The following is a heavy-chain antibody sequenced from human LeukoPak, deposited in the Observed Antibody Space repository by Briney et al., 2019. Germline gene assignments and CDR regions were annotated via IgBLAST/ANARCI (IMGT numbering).Heavy chain of an antibody. CDR2: ISSSGSTI. V-gene: IGHV3-48*03. CDR1: GFTFSSYE. J-gene: IGHJ6*02. CDR3: ARDHYYYGMDV. Sequence: PGGSLRLSCAASGFTFSSYEMNWVRQAPGKGLEWVSYISSSGSTIYYADSVKGRFTISRDNAKNSLYLQMNSLRAEDTAVYYCARDHYYYGMDVWGQGTTVTVSS.